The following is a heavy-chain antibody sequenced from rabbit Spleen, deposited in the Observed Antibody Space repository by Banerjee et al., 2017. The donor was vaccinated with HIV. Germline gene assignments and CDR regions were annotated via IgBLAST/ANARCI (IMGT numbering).Heavy chain of an antibody. CDR1: GFDLSSYYY. Sequence: QGQLEESGGGLVKPEGSLTLTCKASGFDLSSYYYMCWVRQAPGKGLEWIGCIDTYAGNTYYASWVNGRFTISKTSSTTVTLQMTSLTAADTATYFCARDLVAVIGWNFNLWGQGTLVTVS. CDR3: ARDLVAVIGWNFNL. CDR2: IDTYAGNT. V-gene: IGHV1S45*01. D-gene: IGHD1-1*01. J-gene: IGHJ4*01.